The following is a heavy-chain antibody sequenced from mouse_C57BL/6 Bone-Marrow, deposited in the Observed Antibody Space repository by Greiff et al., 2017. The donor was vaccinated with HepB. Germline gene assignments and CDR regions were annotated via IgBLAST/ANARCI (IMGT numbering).Heavy chain of an antibody. CDR1: GYTFTSYW. CDR3: AREDYYGSSIDY. Sequence: VQLQQSGAELVKPGASVKLSCKASGYTFTSYWMHWVKQRPGRGLEWIGRIGPNSGGTKYNEKFKSKATLTVDKPSSTAYMQLSSLTSEDSAVYYCAREDYYGSSIDYWGQGTTLTVSS. CDR2: IGPNSGGT. D-gene: IGHD1-1*01. V-gene: IGHV1-72*01. J-gene: IGHJ2*01.